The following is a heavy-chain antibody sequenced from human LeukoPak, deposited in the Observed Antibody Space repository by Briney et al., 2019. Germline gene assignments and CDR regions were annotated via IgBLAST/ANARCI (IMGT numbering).Heavy chain of an antibody. V-gene: IGHV1-46*01. J-gene: IGHJ6*03. D-gene: IGHD3-10*01. Sequence: ASVKVSCKSSGYTFTNYYIHWVRQAPGQGLEWMGIIDPSGGPPNYAQKFQGRVTMTRDMSTSTVYMELSSLRSEDTAVYYCARNYYGSGTHYYYYYMDVWGKGTTVTVSS. CDR1: GYTFTNYY. CDR2: IDPSGGPP. CDR3: ARNYYGSGTHYYYYYMDV.